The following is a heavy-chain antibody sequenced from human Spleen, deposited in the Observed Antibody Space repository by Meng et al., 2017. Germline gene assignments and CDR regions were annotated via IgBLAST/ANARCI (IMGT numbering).Heavy chain of an antibody. Sequence: GESLKISCAAPGFTVSSDYMSWVRQAPGMGLEWVSVIYSRGTTYYADSVKGRFTISRDNSKNTLYLQMNSLRPDDTAVYYCARVGIEVAGALDYWGQGTLVTVSS. V-gene: IGHV3-66*02. CDR1: GFTVSSDY. J-gene: IGHJ4*02. CDR3: ARVGIEVAGALDY. D-gene: IGHD6-19*01. CDR2: IYSRGTT.